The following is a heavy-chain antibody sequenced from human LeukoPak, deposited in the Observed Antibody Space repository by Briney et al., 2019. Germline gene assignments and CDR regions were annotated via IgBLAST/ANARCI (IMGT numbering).Heavy chain of an antibody. CDR1: GGSISSYY. CDR3: ARAGYPLFDY. D-gene: IGHD2-2*03. V-gene: IGHV4-59*01. Sequence: SETLSLTCSVSGGSISSYYWSWIRQPPGRGLEWIGYIYYSGRTSYNPSLKSRVTISVDTSKNQFSLRPSSVTAADTAVYYCARAGYPLFDYWGQGTLVTVSS. J-gene: IGHJ4*02. CDR2: IYYSGRT.